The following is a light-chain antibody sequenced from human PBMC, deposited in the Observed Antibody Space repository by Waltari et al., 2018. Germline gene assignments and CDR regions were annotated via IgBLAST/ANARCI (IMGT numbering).Light chain of an antibody. J-gene: IGLJ3*02. Sequence: QSVLTQPPSASGTPGQRVTISCSGSSSNIGSNAVNWYQQLPGTAPKLLMYSNNKRPSGVPDRFSGSKSGTSASLAISGLLSQDEADYYCAAWDDSLDGSWVFGGGTKLTVL. CDR2: SNN. V-gene: IGLV1-44*01. CDR1: SSNIGSNA. CDR3: AAWDDSLDGSWV.